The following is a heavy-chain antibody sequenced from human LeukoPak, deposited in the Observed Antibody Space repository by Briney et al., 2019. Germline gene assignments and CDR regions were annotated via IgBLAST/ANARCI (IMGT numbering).Heavy chain of an antibody. D-gene: IGHD3-22*01. CDR1: GLTVSSNC. CDR3: ARRAGDYSHPYDY. V-gene: IGHV3-53*01. Sequence: PGGSLRLSCAASGLTVSSNCMSWVRQAPGKGLEWVSFIYSGGNTYYADSVKGRFTISRDNSKNTVHLRMNSLRAEDTAMYYCARRAGDYSHPYDYWGQGTQVTVSS. J-gene: IGHJ4*02. CDR2: IYSGGNT.